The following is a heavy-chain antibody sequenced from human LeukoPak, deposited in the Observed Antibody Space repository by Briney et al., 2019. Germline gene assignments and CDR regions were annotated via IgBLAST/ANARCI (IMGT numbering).Heavy chain of an antibody. Sequence: GGSLRLPCAGSGFTFSSYAMSWVRQAPGKGLEWVSYISNTGSVTYYADSVKGRFTISRDNARNSLFLQMNSLRAEDTGVYYCTVVPMGWGQGTLVTVSS. CDR3: TVVPMG. CDR1: GFTFSSYA. V-gene: IGHV3-48*03. J-gene: IGHJ4*02. D-gene: IGHD4-23*01. CDR2: ISNTGSVT.